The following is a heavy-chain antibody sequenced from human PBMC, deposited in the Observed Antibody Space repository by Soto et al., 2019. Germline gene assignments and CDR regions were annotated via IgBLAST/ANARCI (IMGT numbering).Heavy chain of an antibody. V-gene: IGHV4-4*02. Sequence: SETLSLTCAVSGGSISSSNWWSWVRQPPGKGLEWIGEIYHSGSTNYNPSLKSRVTISVDKSKNQFALTLSSVTAADAAAYYCVREAKIVVVITGYYYGRDEWGQGTTVT. CDR3: VREAKIVVVITGYYYGRDE. J-gene: IGHJ6*02. D-gene: IGHD3-22*01. CDR1: GGSISSSNW. CDR2: IYHSGST.